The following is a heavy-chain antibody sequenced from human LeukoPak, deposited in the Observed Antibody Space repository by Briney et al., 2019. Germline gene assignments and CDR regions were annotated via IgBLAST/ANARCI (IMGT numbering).Heavy chain of an antibody. J-gene: IGHJ4*02. CDR2: ISGSGGST. CDR3: ARDGSKWFGEFGVDY. CDR1: GFTFSSYA. Sequence: GGSLRLSCAASGFTFSSYAMSWVRQAPGKGLEWVSAISGSGGSTYYSDSVKGRFTISRDNSKNTLYLQMNSLRAEDTAVYYCARDGSKWFGEFGVDYWGQGTLVTVSS. D-gene: IGHD3-10*01. V-gene: IGHV3-23*01.